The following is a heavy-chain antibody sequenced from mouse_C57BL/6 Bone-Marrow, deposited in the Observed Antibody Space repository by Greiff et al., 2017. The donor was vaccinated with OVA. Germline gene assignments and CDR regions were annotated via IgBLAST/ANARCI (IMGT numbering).Heavy chain of an antibody. CDR1: GFSFNTYA. CDR2: IRSKSNNYAT. V-gene: IGHV10-1*01. J-gene: IGHJ1*03. D-gene: IGHD1-1*01. Sequence: EVQLVESGGGLVQPKGSLKLSCAASGFSFNTYAMNWVRQAPGKGLEWVARIRSKSNNYATYYADSVKDRFTISRDDSESMLYLQMNNLKTEDTAMYYCVRHANYGSSHWYFDVWGTGTTVTVSS. CDR3: VRHANYGSSHWYFDV.